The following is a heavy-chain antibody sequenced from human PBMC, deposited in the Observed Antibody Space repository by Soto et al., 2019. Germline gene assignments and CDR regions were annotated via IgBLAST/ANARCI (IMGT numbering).Heavy chain of an antibody. CDR2: MYYSGST. J-gene: IGHJ5*02. CDR1: DDSINSDKYY. CDR3: ARHSTPWENNWCHP. V-gene: IGHV4-39*01. Sequence: SETLSLTCSVSDDSINSDKYYWGWIRQPPGKSLKWIGSMYYSGSTYYNPSLKSRVTISVDTSRKEVSLKLTSVTAADTAVYYCARHSTPWENNWCHPWGQGTLVTVSS. D-gene: IGHD1-26*01.